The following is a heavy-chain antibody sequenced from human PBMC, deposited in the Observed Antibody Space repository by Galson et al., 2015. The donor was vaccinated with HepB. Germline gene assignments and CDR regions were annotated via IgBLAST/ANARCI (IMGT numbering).Heavy chain of an antibody. CDR2: ITWSGDTT. J-gene: IGHJ4*02. CDR3: ARDKSGSIDN. D-gene: IGHD3-10*01. CDR1: GFTFSDYY. V-gene: IGHV3-11*01. Sequence: SLRLSCAASGFTFSDYYMSWVRQAPGKGLEWISIITWSGDTTYHTDSVKGRFTISRDNAKNSLSLQMNSLRVEDTAVYYCARDKSGSIDNWGQGSLVTVSS.